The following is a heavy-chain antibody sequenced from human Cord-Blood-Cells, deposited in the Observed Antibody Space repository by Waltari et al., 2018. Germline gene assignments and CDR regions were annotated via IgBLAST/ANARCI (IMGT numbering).Heavy chain of an antibody. D-gene: IGHD3-3*01. CDR1: GFTVSSNY. J-gene: IGHJ5*02. CDR2: IYSGGST. CDR3: ARSFRFLEWLGWFDP. Sequence: EVQLVESGGGLIQPGGSLRLSCAASGFTVSSNYMSWVRQAPGKGLEWVSVIYSGGSTYYADSVKGRFTISRDNSTNTLYLQMNSLRAEDTAVYYCARSFRFLEWLGWFDPWGQGTLVTVSS. V-gene: IGHV3-53*01.